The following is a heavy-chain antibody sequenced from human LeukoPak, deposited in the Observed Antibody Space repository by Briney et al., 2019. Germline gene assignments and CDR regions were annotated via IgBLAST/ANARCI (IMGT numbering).Heavy chain of an antibody. Sequence: SVKVSCKASGGTFSSYAISWVRQAPGQGLEWMGGIIPIFGTANYAQKFQGRVTITADKSTSTAYMELSSLRSEDTAVYYCAGQGWLVLPDAFDIWGQGAMVTVSS. CDR1: GGTFSSYA. D-gene: IGHD6-19*01. CDR3: AGQGWLVLPDAFDI. CDR2: IIPIFGTA. V-gene: IGHV1-69*06. J-gene: IGHJ3*02.